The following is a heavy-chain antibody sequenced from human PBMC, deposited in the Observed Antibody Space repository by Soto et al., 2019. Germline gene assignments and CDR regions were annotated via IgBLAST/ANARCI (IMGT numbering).Heavy chain of an antibody. CDR3: AREAGIAAAGVYWYFDL. CDR1: GFTFSSYA. V-gene: IGHV3-30-3*01. D-gene: IGHD6-13*01. J-gene: IGHJ2*01. Sequence: QVQLVESGGGVVQPGRSLRLSCAASGFTFSSYAMHWVRQAPGKGLEWVAVISYDGSNKYYADSVKGRFTISRDNSKNTLYLQMNSLRAEDTAVYYCAREAGIAAAGVYWYFDLWGRGTLVTVSS. CDR2: ISYDGSNK.